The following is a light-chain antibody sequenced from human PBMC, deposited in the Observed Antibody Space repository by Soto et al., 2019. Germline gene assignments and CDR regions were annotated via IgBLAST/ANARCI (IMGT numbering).Light chain of an antibody. Sequence: QSVLTQPASVSGSPGQSIAISCTGTSSDVGGYSYVSWYRQQPGKAPKLVISDVSNRPSGVSDRSSGSKSGNTASLTISGLQTEDEADYYCASYTTSSTYVFGTGTKVTVL. V-gene: IGLV2-14*01. CDR1: SSDVGGYSY. J-gene: IGLJ1*01. CDR3: ASYTTSSTYV. CDR2: DVS.